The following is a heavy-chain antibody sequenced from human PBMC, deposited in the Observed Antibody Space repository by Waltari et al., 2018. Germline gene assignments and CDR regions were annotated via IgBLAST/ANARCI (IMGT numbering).Heavy chain of an antibody. V-gene: IGHV1-2*02. CDR3: ARERGYCSGGSCPFDY. J-gene: IGHJ4*02. D-gene: IGHD2-15*01. CDR1: GYTFTGYY. Sequence: QVQLVQSGAEVKKPGASVKVSCKASGYTFTGYYMHWVRQAPGQGLEWMGWSNPNSGGTNYAQKFQGRVTMTRDTAISTAYMELSRLRSDDTAVYYCARERGYCSGGSCPFDYWGQGTLVTVSS. CDR2: SNPNSGGT.